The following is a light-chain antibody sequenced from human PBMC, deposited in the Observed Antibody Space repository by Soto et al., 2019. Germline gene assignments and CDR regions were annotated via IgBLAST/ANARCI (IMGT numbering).Light chain of an antibody. Sequence: DIQMTQSPSTLSASVGDSVTITFRASQSINRWLAWYQQKPGKAPKLLIYDVSNLESGVPSRFSGSVSDTEFTLTVSSLQPDDFATYYCQQYNTYWTFGQGTKVEIK. CDR2: DVS. J-gene: IGKJ1*01. CDR3: QQYNTYWT. CDR1: QSINRW. V-gene: IGKV1-5*01.